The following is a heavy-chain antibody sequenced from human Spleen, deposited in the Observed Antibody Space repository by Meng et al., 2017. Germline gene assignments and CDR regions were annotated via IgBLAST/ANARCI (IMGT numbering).Heavy chain of an antibody. Sequence: QVQLQESGPGLVKPSQTLSLTCTVSGGSISSGTYYWVWIRQSPGKGLEWIGQIYYNGKSYYNPSLKSRVTMSVDTSRSQFSLNLNTVTAADTAVYYCARASYSYDSWFDPWGQGTLVTVSS. CDR2: IYYNGKS. J-gene: IGHJ5*02. CDR3: ARASYSYDSWFDP. D-gene: IGHD5-18*01. CDR1: GGSISSGTYY. V-gene: IGHV4-39*01.